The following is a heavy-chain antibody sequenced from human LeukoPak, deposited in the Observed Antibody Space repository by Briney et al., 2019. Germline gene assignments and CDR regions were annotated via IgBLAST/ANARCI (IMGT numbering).Heavy chain of an antibody. V-gene: IGHV3-11*04. CDR3: ARESRDYDSTTNDAFDI. Sequence: PGGSLRLSCAASGLIVSDSYMSWVRQAPGKGLEWVSYIDIGGTPIYYADSVKGRLTISRDDAKNSVFLQMNSLRAEDTAVYYCARESRDYDSTTNDAFDIWGQGTMVTVSS. CDR1: GLIVSDSY. J-gene: IGHJ3*02. CDR2: IDIGGTPI. D-gene: IGHD3-22*01.